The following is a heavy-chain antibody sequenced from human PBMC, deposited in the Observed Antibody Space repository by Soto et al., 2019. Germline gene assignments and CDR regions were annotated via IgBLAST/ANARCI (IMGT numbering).Heavy chain of an antibody. Sequence: GSSVKVSCKTSGYIFTSYGISWVRQAPGQGLEWMGWISAYNGNTKSAQKVQGRVTMTTDTSTSTAYMELRSLSSDDTAVYYCARASYCSDGSCYQDSWG. CDR3: ARASYCSDGSCYQDS. CDR2: ISAYNGNT. D-gene: IGHD2-15*01. CDR1: GYIFTSYG. J-gene: IGHJ5*01. V-gene: IGHV1-18*01.